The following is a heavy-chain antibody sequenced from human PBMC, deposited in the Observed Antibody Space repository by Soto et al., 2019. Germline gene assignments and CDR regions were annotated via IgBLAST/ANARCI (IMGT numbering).Heavy chain of an antibody. CDR2: ISYDASKK. CDR3: AKSEGSSWYVERGFDY. Sequence: GGSLRLSCAASGFTFSSYGMHWVRQPPGKGLEWVAHISYDASKKFYVDSVQGRFSISRDNSKNTLYLQMNSLRAEDTAIYYCAKSEGSSWYVERGFDYWGQGTLVTVSS. V-gene: IGHV3-30*18. CDR1: GFTFSSYG. D-gene: IGHD6-13*01. J-gene: IGHJ4*02.